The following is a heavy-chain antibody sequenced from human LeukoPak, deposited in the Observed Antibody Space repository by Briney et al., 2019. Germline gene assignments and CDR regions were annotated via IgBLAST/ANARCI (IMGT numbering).Heavy chain of an antibody. V-gene: IGHV3-21*01. CDR1: GFTFSAYS. D-gene: IGHD2-15*01. Sequence: GGSLRLSCAASGFTFSAYSMNWVLQVPGKGLEWVSSISSGGSFIYYADSLRGRFTISRDNAMNSLYLQMDRLTVEDTAVYYCARAKYCSGAACFSYYYYGMDVWGQGTTVTVSS. CDR2: ISSGGSFI. J-gene: IGHJ6*02. CDR3: ARAKYCSGAACFSYYYYGMDV.